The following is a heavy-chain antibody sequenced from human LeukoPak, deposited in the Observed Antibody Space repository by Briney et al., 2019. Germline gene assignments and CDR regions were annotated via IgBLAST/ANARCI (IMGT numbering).Heavy chain of an antibody. V-gene: IGHV3-23*01. D-gene: IGHD2-15*01. CDR3: AKDTCSGGSCYSFDY. J-gene: IGHJ4*02. Sequence: VRQAPXKGLEWVXAISGSGGSTYYADSVKGRFTISRDNSKNTLYLQMNSLRAEDTAVYYCAKDTCSGGSCYSFDYWGQGTLVTVSS. CDR2: ISGSGGST.